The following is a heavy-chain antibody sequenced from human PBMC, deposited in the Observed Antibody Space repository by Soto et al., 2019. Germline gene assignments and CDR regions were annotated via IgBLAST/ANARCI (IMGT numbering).Heavy chain of an antibody. D-gene: IGHD1-1*01. V-gene: IGHV3-30-3*01. CDR3: AREQLAPSGYYYGMDV. J-gene: IGHJ6*02. CDR1: GFTFNSYP. CDR2: VSSDGSNK. Sequence: QVHLADSGGGVVQPGTSLRLSCAASGFTFNSYPMHWVRQAPGKGLEWVAIVSSDGSNKYYADSVKGRFTISRDNTKNTLYVEMNSLTVEDTAVYYCAREQLAPSGYYYGMDVWGQGTTVTVSS.